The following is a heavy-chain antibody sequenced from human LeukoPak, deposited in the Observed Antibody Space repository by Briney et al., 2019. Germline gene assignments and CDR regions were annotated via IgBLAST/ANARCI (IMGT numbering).Heavy chain of an antibody. CDR2: IYYGGST. D-gene: IGHD3-10*01. CDR3: ARTYYYGSGSYYNKYYFDY. V-gene: IGHV4-59*08. CDR1: GGSISSYY. J-gene: IGHJ4*02. Sequence: SETLSLTCTVAGGSISSYYWSWLRQPPGQGLEWIGNIYYGGSTNYNPSLKSRVTISVDTSKNQFSLKLSSVTAADTAVYYCARTYYYGSGSYYNKYYFDYWGQGTLVTVSS.